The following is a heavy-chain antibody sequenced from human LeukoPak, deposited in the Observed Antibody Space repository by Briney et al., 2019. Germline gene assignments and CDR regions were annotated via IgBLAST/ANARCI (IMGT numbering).Heavy chain of an antibody. D-gene: IGHD5-24*01. CDR3: ARARWLQSYFDY. J-gene: IGHJ4*02. V-gene: IGHV4-34*01. CDR2: INHSGST. CDR1: GGSFSGYY. Sequence: PSETLSLTCAVYGGSFSGYYWSWIRQPPGKGLEWIGEINHSGSTNYNPSLKSRVTISVDTFKNQFSLKLSSVTAADTAVHYCARARWLQSYFDYWGQGTLVTVSS.